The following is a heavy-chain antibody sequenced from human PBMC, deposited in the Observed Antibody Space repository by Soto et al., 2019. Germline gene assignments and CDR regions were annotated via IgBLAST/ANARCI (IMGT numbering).Heavy chain of an antibody. Sequence: QVQLVQSGAEVKKPGASVKVSCKASGYTFSNYAIHWVCQAPGQRLEWMGWINAGNGNTKYSQKFQGRVTITRDTSASTAHMELSSLRSEDTAVYYCARVGAAAGPYYFDYWGQGTLVAVSS. CDR3: ARVGAAAGPYYFDY. CDR2: INAGNGNT. V-gene: IGHV1-3*01. J-gene: IGHJ4*02. CDR1: GYTFSNYA. D-gene: IGHD6-13*01.